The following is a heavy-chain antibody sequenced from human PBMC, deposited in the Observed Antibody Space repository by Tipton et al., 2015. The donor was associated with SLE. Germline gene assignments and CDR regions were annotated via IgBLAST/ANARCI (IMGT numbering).Heavy chain of an antibody. V-gene: IGHV4-39*01. Sequence: GLVKPSETLSLTCTVSGGSISSSSYYWGWIRQPPGKGLEWIGSIYYSGSTYYNPSLKSRVTISVDTSKNQFSRKLSSVTAAETAVYYCARRTTRSSGYFGAFDIWGQGTMVTVSS. CDR1: GGSISSSSYY. CDR2: IYYSGST. CDR3: ARRTTRSSGYFGAFDI. D-gene: IGHD3-22*01. J-gene: IGHJ3*02.